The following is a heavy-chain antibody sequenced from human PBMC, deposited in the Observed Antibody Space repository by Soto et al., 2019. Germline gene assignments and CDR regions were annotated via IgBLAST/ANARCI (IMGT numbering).Heavy chain of an antibody. CDR1: GGSFSGFY. J-gene: IGHJ6*02. Sequence: SETLSLTCAIYGGSFSGFYWSWFRQPPGKGLEWFGEINDHGTTNYNPSLKSRVTISAHTSKTHFSLRLTSVTAADTAVYYCARETSQNVYSHYGMDVWGQGTTVTVSS. CDR2: INDHGTT. CDR3: ARETSQNVYSHYGMDV. V-gene: IGHV4-34*01.